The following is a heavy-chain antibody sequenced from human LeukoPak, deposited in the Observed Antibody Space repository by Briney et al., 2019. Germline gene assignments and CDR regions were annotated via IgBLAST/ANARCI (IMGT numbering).Heavy chain of an antibody. J-gene: IGHJ4*02. CDR3: ARDDTVTTRVGFID. CDR2: IKQDGSEK. Sequence: GRSLRLSCAVSGFIFSDYGFPWVRQAPEKGLEWVANIKQDGSEKYYVDSVKGRFTISRDNTKNSLYLQMNSLRAEDTAVYYCARDDTVTTRVGFIDWGQGTLVTVSS. D-gene: IGHD4-17*01. CDR1: GFIFSDYG. V-gene: IGHV3-7*01.